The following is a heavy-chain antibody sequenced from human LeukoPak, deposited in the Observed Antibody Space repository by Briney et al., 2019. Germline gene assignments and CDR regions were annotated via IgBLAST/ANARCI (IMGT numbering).Heavy chain of an antibody. D-gene: IGHD2-2*01. J-gene: IGHJ4*02. V-gene: IGHV3-23*01. Sequence: PGGSLRLSCAASGFTFSSYAMSWVRQAPGQGLEWVSAVSVDGDSTYYADSVKGRFTISRDNSKSTLYLQMNSLRAGDTAVYYCAKRRYCSDISCRDFDYWGQGTLVTVSS. CDR1: GFTFSSYA. CDR2: VSVDGDST. CDR3: AKRRYCSDISCRDFDY.